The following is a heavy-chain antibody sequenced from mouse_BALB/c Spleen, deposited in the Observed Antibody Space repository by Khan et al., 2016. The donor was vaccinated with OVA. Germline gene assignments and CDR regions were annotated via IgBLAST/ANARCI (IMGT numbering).Heavy chain of an antibody. CDR3: ARPPHFSYVMVY. CDR2: INTYTGEP. J-gene: IGHJ4*01. Sequence: QIQLVQSGPELKKPGETVKISCKASGYTFTNYGMNWVKQAPGKGLKWMGWINTYTGEPTYTDDFKGRFAFSLETSASPAYLPINNLYNEDKATYIWARPPHFSYVMVYWGQGTSVTVSS. CDR1: GYTFTNYG. V-gene: IGHV9-1*02.